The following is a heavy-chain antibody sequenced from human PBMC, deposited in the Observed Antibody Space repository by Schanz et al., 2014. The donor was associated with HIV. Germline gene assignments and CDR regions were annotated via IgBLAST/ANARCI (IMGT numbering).Heavy chain of an antibody. CDR2: ISNDGSNK. CDR1: GFTFNSYA. V-gene: IGHV3-30-3*01. CDR3: ARMEQLIIGYYYGMDV. J-gene: IGHJ6*02. D-gene: IGHD3-16*01. Sequence: VQLVESGGGLVKPGGSLRLSCAASGFTFNSYAMHWVRQAPGKGLEWVTVISNDGSNKYYTDSVKGRFTISRDNSKNTVYLQMNSLRPEDTAVYYCARMEQLIIGYYYGMDVWGQGTTVTVSS.